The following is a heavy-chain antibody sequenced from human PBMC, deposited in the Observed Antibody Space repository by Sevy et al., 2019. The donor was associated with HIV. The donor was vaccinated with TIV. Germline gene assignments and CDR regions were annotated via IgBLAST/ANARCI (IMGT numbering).Heavy chain of an antibody. CDR2: IYWNENQ. D-gene: IGHD3-22*01. Sequence: SGPTLVKPTQTLTLTCTFSGFSLSSSGEGVGWIRQPPGKALEWLANIYWNENQRYSPSLKSRLTITKDTSKNQVVLKMTIMDPVDTATYYCAHRGGVQFYDSSGYYSRAEYFHPWGQGTLVTVSS. CDR3: AHRGGVQFYDSSGYYSRAEYFHP. J-gene: IGHJ1*01. V-gene: IGHV2-5*01. CDR1: GFSLSSSGEG.